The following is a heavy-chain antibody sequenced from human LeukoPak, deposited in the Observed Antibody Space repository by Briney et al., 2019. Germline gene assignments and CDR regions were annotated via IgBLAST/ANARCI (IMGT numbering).Heavy chain of an antibody. CDR1: GGSFSRYY. J-gene: IGHJ4*02. V-gene: IGHV4-34*01. Sequence: SETLSLTCAVYGGSFSRYYWSWIRQPPGKGLEWIGEINHSGSTNYNPSLKSRVTISVDTSKNQFSLKLSSVTAADTAVYYCARGGYYYDSSGYRHWGQGTLVTVSS. CDR3: ARGGYYYDSSGYRH. D-gene: IGHD3-22*01. CDR2: INHSGST.